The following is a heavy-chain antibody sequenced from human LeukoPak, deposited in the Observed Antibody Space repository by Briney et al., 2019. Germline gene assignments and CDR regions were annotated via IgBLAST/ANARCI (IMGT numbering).Heavy chain of an antibody. Sequence: GGSLRLSCAASGFTYGDIAMHWVSQTPGKGLEWVSLKNGDGGSTYYADSVKGRFTISRDNSKNSLYLQMNSLRNEDTALYYCAKGKYSSGWFPFDSWGQGTPVTVSS. V-gene: IGHV3-43*02. CDR2: KNGDGGST. J-gene: IGHJ4*02. CDR1: GFTYGDIA. D-gene: IGHD6-19*01. CDR3: AKGKYSSGWFPFDS.